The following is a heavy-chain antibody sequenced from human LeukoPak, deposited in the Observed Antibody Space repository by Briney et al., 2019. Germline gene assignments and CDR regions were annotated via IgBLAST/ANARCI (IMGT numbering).Heavy chain of an antibody. J-gene: IGHJ6*02. CDR2: INADGSSA. V-gene: IGHV3-74*01. Sequence: GSLGLSCAASGFTLSNYWMHWVRQAPGKGLVWVSRINADGSSASYADSVKGRFTISRDNAKNTLYLQMNSLRAEDTAMYYCARDYGRSRDYGMDVWGQGTTVTVSS. D-gene: IGHD3-10*01. CDR3: ARDYGRSRDYGMDV. CDR1: GFTLSNYW.